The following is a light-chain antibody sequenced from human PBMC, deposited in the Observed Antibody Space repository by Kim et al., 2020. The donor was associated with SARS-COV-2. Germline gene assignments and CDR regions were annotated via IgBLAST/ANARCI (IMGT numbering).Light chain of an antibody. CDR2: DGF. J-gene: IGKJ1*01. Sequence: MSPGERATLSCRARPSVGSSSAWNHPKPGHAPRRSIYDGFSRATGIPARFKGRGSGTDFPLTISRLEPEDFAVYFCQQGGNWPLTFGQGTKVEIK. CDR1: PSVGSS. V-gene: IGKV3-11*01. CDR3: QQGGNWPLT.